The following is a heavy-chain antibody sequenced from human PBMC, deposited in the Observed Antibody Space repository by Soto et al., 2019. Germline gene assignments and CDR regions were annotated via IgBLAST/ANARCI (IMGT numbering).Heavy chain of an antibody. Sequence: ASVKVSCKASGYIFTSYGISWVRQAPGRGLEWMGWISGFNGNTNYAQNVQGRVSMTTDKSTNTAYMELRSLTSDDTAVYYCARGPRYCSSSTCFAGVTWFDPWGQGTPVTVSS. CDR2: ISGFNGNT. J-gene: IGHJ5*02. V-gene: IGHV1-18*04. CDR3: ARGPRYCSSSTCFAGVTWFDP. CDR1: GYIFTSYG. D-gene: IGHD2-15*01.